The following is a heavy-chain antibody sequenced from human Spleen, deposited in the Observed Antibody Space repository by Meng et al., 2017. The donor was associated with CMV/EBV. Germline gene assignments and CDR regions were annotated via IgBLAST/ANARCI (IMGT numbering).Heavy chain of an antibody. CDR1: GASISCRSDS. V-gene: IGHV4-39*07. Sequence: QRHEQAPGLVKPSQSLSLTLTVVGASISCRSDSWCWIRKPPAKGLGWIGSSYYNGSTYYNPSLKNQATITGDISKNQFSLKLSSATAADTAVYSCARVDDSSSLYAGAHYFDYWGQGTLVTVSS. D-gene: IGHD6-13*01. J-gene: IGHJ4*02. CDR2: SYYNGST. CDR3: ARVDDSSSLYAGAHYFDY.